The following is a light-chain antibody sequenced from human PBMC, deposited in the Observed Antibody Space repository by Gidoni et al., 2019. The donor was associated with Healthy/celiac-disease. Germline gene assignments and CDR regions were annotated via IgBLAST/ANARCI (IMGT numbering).Light chain of an antibody. V-gene: IGKV1-5*01. Sequence: DIQMTQSPSTLSASVGDRVTITCRASQSISSWLAWYQQKPGKAPKLLIYDASSLESGVPSRVSGSGSGTEFTLTISSLQPADFATYYCQQYNSYSGTFGQGTKVEIK. CDR2: DAS. J-gene: IGKJ1*01. CDR3: QQYNSYSGT. CDR1: QSISSW.